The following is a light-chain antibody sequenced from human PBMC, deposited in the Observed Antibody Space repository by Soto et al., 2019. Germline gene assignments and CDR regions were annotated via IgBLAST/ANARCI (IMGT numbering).Light chain of an antibody. J-gene: IGLJ2*01. V-gene: IGLV2-14*03. CDR2: HVT. CDR1: SSDVGGYNF. Sequence: QSALTQPASVSGSPGQSITISCTGTSSDVGGYNFVSWYQHHPGKAPKLMIYHVTNRPSGVSKRFSGSKSGNTASLTISGLQAEDEADYYCSSYTSSSTLLFGGGTKLTVL. CDR3: SSYTSSSTLL.